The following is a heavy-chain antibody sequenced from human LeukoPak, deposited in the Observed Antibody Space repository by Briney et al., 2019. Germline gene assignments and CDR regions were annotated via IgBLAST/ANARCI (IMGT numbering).Heavy chain of an antibody. CDR2: ISGSGGST. Sequence: PGGSLRLSCAASGFTFSSYAMSWVRQAPGKGLEWVSAISGSGGSTYYADSVKGRFTISRDNSKNTLYLQMNSLRAEDTAVYYCAKDSGSCTNGVCYPGYYFDYWGQGPLVTVSS. V-gene: IGHV3-23*01. CDR1: GFTFSSYA. J-gene: IGHJ4*02. CDR3: AKDSGSCTNGVCYPGYYFDY. D-gene: IGHD2-8*01.